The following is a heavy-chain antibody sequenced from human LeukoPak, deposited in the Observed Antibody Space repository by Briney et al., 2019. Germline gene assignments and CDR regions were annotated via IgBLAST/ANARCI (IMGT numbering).Heavy chain of an antibody. CDR2: MNPNSGNT. Sequence: GASVKVSCKASGYTFTSYDINWVRQATGQGLEWMGWMNPNSGNTGYAQKFQGRLTMTRNTSISTAYMELSSLRSADKAVYYCARGDCSSTSCVNYYYYGMDVWGQGTTVTVSS. CDR3: ARGDCSSTSCVNYYYYGMDV. D-gene: IGHD2-2*01. J-gene: IGHJ6*02. V-gene: IGHV1-8*01. CDR1: GYTFTSYD.